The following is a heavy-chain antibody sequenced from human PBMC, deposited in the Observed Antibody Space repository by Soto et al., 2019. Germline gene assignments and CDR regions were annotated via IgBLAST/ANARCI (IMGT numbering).Heavy chain of an antibody. D-gene: IGHD2-2*01. CDR1: GFTFSSYW. V-gene: IGHV3-7*01. CDR2: IKQDGSEK. CDR3: ARDGRVYCSSTSCYYSYDGMDV. Sequence: GSLKISCAASGFTFSSYWMGWVRQAPGKGLEWVANIKQDGSEKYYVDSVKGRFTISRENAKNSLYLQMNSLRAEDTAVYYCARDGRVYCSSTSCYYSYDGMDVWGQGTTVTVSS. J-gene: IGHJ6*02.